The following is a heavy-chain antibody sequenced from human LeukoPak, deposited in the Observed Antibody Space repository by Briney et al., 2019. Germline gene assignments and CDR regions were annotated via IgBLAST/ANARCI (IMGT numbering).Heavy chain of an antibody. D-gene: IGHD6-6*01. CDR1: VASISSVGYY. J-gene: IGHJ4*02. CDR3: ARAKYSSSSYFDY. V-gene: IGHV4-31*03. CDR2: IYYSGST. Sequence: PSQTLSLTCTVSVASISSVGYYWSWIGQHPGKGLEWIGYIYYSGSTYYNPSLKSRVTISVDTSKNQFSLKLSSVTAADTAVYYCARAKYSSSSYFDYWGQGTLVTVSS.